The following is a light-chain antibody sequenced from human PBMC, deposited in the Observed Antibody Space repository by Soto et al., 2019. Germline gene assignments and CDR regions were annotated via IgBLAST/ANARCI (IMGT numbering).Light chain of an antibody. V-gene: IGKV3D-20*01. J-gene: IGKJ4*01. CDR1: QRVSNSY. CDR3: QQYGSSPLT. CDR2: DAS. Sequence: EIVLTQSPATLSLSPGERATLSCGASQRVSNSYVAWYQQKPGLAPRPLIYDASNRATGIPDRFSGSGSGTDFTLTISRLEPEDFAVYYCQQYGSSPLTFGGGTKVDIK.